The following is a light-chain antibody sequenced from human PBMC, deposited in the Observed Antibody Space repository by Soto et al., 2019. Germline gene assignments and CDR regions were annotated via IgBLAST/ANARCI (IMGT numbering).Light chain of an antibody. CDR1: SNDIGIYNY. CDR3: SSYTSTSTV. CDR2: EVN. Sequence: QSVLTQPASVSGSPGQSFSISCTGTSNDIGIYNYVSWYQQYPGKAPKLMIYEVNNRLSGVSNRFSGSKSGNTASLTISGLQAEDEAYYYCSSYTSTSTVFGGGTKLTVL. J-gene: IGLJ2*01. V-gene: IGLV2-14*01.